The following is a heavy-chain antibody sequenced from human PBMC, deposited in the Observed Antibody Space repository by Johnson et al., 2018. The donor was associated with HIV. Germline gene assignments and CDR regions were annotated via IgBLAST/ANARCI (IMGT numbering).Heavy chain of an antibody. CDR1: GFSFSSYW. D-gene: IGHD4-23*01. CDR2: ISYDGSNK. CDR3: AKGSTVVDDAFDI. V-gene: IGHV3-30*18. Sequence: VQLVESGGGVVQPGRSLRLSCAASGFSFSSYWMTWVRQAPGMGLEWVALISYDGSNKYHADSVKGRFTISRDNSKNTLYLQMNSLRAEDTAVYYCAKGSTVVDDAFDIWGQGTMVTVSS. J-gene: IGHJ3*02.